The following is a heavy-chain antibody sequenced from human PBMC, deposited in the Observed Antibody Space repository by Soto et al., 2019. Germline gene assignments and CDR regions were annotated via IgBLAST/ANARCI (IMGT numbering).Heavy chain of an antibody. Sequence: LRLSCEASGFSFGSYSMNWVRQAPGKGLECVSFISGRGTTTYYADSVRGRFTVSRDNAKNSLSLEVNSLRDEDTAVYYCARLGYCSSATCKYYFYYYGMDVWGQGTTVTV. J-gene: IGHJ6*02. CDR3: ARLGYCSSATCKYYFYYYGMDV. CDR1: GFSFGSYS. V-gene: IGHV3-48*02. CDR2: ISGRGTTT. D-gene: IGHD2-2*01.